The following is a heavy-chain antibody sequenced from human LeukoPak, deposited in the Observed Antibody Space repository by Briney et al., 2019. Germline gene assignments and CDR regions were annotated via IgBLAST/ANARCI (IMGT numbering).Heavy chain of an antibody. D-gene: IGHD5-24*01. CDR1: GYTLTELS. CDR3: ATDYKDGYNFDH. V-gene: IGHV1-24*01. Sequence: GASVKVSCKVSGYTLTELSMHWVRQAPGKGLEWMGGFDPEDGETIYAQKFQGRVTMTEDTSTDTAYMELSSLRSEDTAVYYCATDYKDGYNFDHWGQGTLVTVSS. J-gene: IGHJ4*02. CDR2: FDPEDGET.